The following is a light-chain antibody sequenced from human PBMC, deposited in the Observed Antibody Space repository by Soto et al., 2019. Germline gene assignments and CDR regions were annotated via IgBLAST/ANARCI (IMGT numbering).Light chain of an antibody. Sequence: DIVMTQSPATLSVAPGERVTFSCRTSQGVSRKLAWYQHKPGQAPRLLISGASTGATGIPARFSGSGSGTEFTLTISSLQSEDCATYYCQQSYSHHFTFGPGATVDVK. J-gene: IGKJ3*01. CDR1: QGVSRK. V-gene: IGKV3-15*01. CDR3: QQSYSHHFT. CDR2: GAS.